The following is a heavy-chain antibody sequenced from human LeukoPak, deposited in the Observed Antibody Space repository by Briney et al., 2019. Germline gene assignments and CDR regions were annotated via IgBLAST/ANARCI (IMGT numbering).Heavy chain of an antibody. Sequence: SETLSLTCTVSGGSISSNNYYWSWLPQPPGREMEWIASINYGGTTYSNPSLKSRVAISVDTSKNQFSLRLSSVTAADTAVYLCARYVVSGAGTYYFDYWGQGSLVTVSS. CDR3: ARYVVSGAGTYYFDY. CDR2: INYGGTT. CDR1: GGSISSNNYY. D-gene: IGHD3-10*01. V-gene: IGHV4-39*01. J-gene: IGHJ4*02.